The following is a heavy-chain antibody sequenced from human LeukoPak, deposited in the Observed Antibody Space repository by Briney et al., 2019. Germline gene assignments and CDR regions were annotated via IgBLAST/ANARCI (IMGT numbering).Heavy chain of an antibody. J-gene: IGHJ3*02. V-gene: IGHV6-1*01. CDR1: GDSVSNNNAA. D-gene: IGHD1-1*01. CDR2: TYYRSKWSN. CDR3: ARNSGTTLSRALDI. Sequence: SQTLSLTCAISGDSVSNNNAAWSWIRQSPSRGLEWLGRTYYRSKWSNDYAVSVKSRITINPDTSKNQFSLQLNSVTPEDTAVYCCARNSGTTLSRALDIWGQGTMVTVSS.